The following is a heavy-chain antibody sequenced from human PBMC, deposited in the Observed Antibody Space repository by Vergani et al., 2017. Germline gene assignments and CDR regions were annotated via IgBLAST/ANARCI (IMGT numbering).Heavy chain of an antibody. CDR2: IRSDGSIK. Sequence: QVQLVESGGGVVQPGGSLRLSCVGSGFNFTNYAMHWVRQAPGKGLDWVAFIRSDGSIKFYGDSVKGRFTISRDNSKNKLFLEMSSLRTEDTAVYFCAKVLRNIVVVTGIPAMDVWGQGTTVTVSS. CDR3: AKVLRNIVVVTGIPAMDV. J-gene: IGHJ6*02. V-gene: IGHV3-30*02. CDR1: GFNFTNYA. D-gene: IGHD2-21*02.